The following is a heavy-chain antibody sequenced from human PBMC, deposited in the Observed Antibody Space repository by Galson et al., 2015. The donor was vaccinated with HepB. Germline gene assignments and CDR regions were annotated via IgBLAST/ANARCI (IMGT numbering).Heavy chain of an antibody. CDR3: ARPGSIAARGTPRTPYSSGTDV. J-gene: IGHJ6*02. D-gene: IGHD6-6*01. Sequence: SVKVSCKASGGTFGSYAISWVRQAPGQGLEWMGGIIPIFGTANYAQKFQGRVTITADKSTSTAYMELSSLRSEDTAVYYGARPGSIAARGTPRTPYSSGTDVWGPGTTVPVSS. CDR1: GGTFGSYA. CDR2: IIPIFGTA. V-gene: IGHV1-69*06.